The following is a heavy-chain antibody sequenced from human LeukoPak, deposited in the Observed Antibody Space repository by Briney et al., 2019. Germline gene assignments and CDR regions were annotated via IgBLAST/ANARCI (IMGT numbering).Heavy chain of an antibody. CDR2: INPSGGST. CDR1: GYTFTSYY. D-gene: IGHD3-16*02. CDR3: AREIVTDALDY. J-gene: IGHJ4*02. Sequence: ASVKVSCKASGYTFTSYYMHWVRQAPGQGLEWMGIINPSGGSTSYAQKLQGRVTMTRDTSTSTVYMELSSLRSEDTAVYYCAREIVTDALDYWGQGTLVTVSS. V-gene: IGHV1-46*01.